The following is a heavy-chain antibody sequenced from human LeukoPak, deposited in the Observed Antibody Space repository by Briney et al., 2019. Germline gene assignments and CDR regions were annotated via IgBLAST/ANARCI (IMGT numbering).Heavy chain of an antibody. V-gene: IGHV3-21*01. CDR3: ARSGGLEYFQH. Sequence: PGGSLRLSCAASGFTFSSYSMNWVRQAPGKGLEWVSSISSSSSYIYYADSVKGRFTISRDNAKNSLYLQINSLRAEDTAVYYCARSGGLEYFQHWGQGTLVTVSS. CDR1: GFTFSSYS. CDR2: ISSSSSYI. J-gene: IGHJ1*01.